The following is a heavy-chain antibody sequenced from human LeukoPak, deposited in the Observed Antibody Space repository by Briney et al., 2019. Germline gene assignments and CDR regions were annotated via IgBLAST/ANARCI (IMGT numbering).Heavy chain of an antibody. Sequence: PGGSLRLSCAASGFTFDDYAMHWVRQAPGKGLEWVSGISWNSGSIGYADSVKGRFTISRDNAKNSLYLQMNGLRAEDTALYYCAKDAHGYSYGPYYFDYWGQGTLVTVSS. D-gene: IGHD5-18*01. CDR3: AKDAHGYSYGPYYFDY. V-gene: IGHV3-9*01. CDR2: ISWNSGSI. J-gene: IGHJ4*02. CDR1: GFTFDDYA.